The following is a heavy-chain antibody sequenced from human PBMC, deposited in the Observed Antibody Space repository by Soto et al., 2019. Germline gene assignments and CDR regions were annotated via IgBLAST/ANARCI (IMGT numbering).Heavy chain of an antibody. CDR1: GFTFSSYG. V-gene: IGHV3-30*18. CDR3: AKEDLGYCSGGSCYFGAFDI. CDR2: ISYDGSNK. Sequence: GGSLRLSCAASGFTFSSYGMHWVRQAPGKGLEWVAVISYDGSNKYYADSVKGRFTISRDNSKNTLYLQMNSLRAEDTAVYYCAKEDLGYCSGGSCYFGAFDIWGQGTMVTVSS. D-gene: IGHD2-15*01. J-gene: IGHJ3*02.